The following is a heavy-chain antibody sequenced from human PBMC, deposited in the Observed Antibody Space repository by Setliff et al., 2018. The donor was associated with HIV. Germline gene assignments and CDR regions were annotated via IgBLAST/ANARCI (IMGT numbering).Heavy chain of an antibody. Sequence: GGSLRLSCAASGFTVSGNYMSWVRLAPGKGLEWVSGVHSNDNTYYADSVRGRFTIPRDSSRNTLYLQMNSLRSEDTAVYYCAKRYYDSSGSRGSFDIWGQGTMVTVSS. CDR3: AKRYYDSSGSRGSFDI. CDR1: GFTVSGNY. V-gene: IGHV3-53*05. CDR2: VHSNDNT. D-gene: IGHD3-22*01. J-gene: IGHJ3*02.